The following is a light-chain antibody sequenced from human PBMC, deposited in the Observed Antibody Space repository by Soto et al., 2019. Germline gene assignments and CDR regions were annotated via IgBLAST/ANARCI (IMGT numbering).Light chain of an antibody. J-gene: IGLJ2*01. CDR3: QSHDTSLSGVI. Sequence: QSVLTQTPSVSGAPGQKITMSCTGSSSNIGAGYDVHWYQQLPGAAPRLLIYADNNRPSGVPDRFSASNSGTSASLAITGLQGEDEAVYYCQSHDTSLSGVIFGAGTKVTVL. CDR2: ADN. CDR1: SSNIGAGYD. V-gene: IGLV1-40*01.